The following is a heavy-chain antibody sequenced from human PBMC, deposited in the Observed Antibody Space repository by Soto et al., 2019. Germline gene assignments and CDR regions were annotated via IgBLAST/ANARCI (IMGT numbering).Heavy chain of an antibody. CDR3: ERHPSDGYNYGFDY. V-gene: IGHV4-39*01. Sequence: ETLSLTCTVSGGSISSSSYYCGWIRQPPGRGLEWIGSIYYSGSTYYNPSLKSRVTISVDTSKNQFSLKLSSVTAADTAVYYCERHPSDGYNYGFDYWGQGTLVTVS. D-gene: IGHD5-12*01. J-gene: IGHJ4*02. CDR2: IYYSGST. CDR1: GGSISSSSYY.